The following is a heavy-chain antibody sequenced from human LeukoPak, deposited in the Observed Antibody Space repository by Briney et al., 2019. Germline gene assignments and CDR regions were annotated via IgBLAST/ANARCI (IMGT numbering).Heavy chain of an antibody. Sequence: GASVKVSCKASGYTFTSYDINWVRQATGQGLEWMGWMNPNSGNTGYAQKFQGRVTMTRNTSISTAYMELSSLRSDDTAVYYCARGTTVIQTLDYWGQGTLVTVSS. J-gene: IGHJ4*02. CDR3: ARGTTVIQTLDY. D-gene: IGHD4-17*01. V-gene: IGHV1-8*01. CDR2: MNPNSGNT. CDR1: GYTFTSYD.